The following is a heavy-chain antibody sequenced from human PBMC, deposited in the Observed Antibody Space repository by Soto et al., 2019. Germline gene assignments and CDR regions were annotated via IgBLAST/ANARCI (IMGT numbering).Heavy chain of an antibody. CDR2: TYSGGDT. CDR1: GVTVGNNY. V-gene: IGHV3-66*01. J-gene: IGHJ4*02. D-gene: IGHD4-17*01. CDR3: ARNGPVTALGY. Sequence: EVRLVESGGGLVQPGGSLRLSCAASGVTVGNNYMSWVRQAPGKGLEWVSDTYSGGDTRYADSVKGRLTMSRDSTKNTVYLQRDSLRAEYTAVYFCARNGPVTALGYWGQGSLVTVSS.